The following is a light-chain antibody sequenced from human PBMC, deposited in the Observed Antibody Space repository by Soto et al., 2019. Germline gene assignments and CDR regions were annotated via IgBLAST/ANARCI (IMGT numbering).Light chain of an antibody. CDR2: AAS. CDR3: LQHYSYPWT. CDR1: QEVGPY. V-gene: IGKV1-17*03. J-gene: IGKJ1*01. Sequence: DIQMTQSPSAMSASLGDRVPITCRASQEVGPYLAWYQQKPGKAPKRLIVAASNLHSGVPSRFSGSGSVTEFTLTISSLQPEDFANYYCLQHYSYPWTFGQGTKVEF.